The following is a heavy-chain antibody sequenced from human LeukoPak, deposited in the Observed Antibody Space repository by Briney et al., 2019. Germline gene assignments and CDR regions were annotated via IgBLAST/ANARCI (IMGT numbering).Heavy chain of an antibody. CDR1: GASINSYY. V-gene: IGHV4-59*13. Sequence: SETLSLTCSVSGASINSYYWNWIRQSPGKGLEWLGNIHYRGTTNYNPSLKSRVTLSLDSSKSQFALKVTSVTAADTAVYYCARDEFGDFQGFDYWGQGTRVTVSS. CDR2: IHYRGTT. CDR3: ARDEFGDFQGFDY. D-gene: IGHD4-17*01. J-gene: IGHJ4*02.